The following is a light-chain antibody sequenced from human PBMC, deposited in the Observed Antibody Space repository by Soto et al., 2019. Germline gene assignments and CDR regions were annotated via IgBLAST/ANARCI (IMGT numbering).Light chain of an antibody. CDR2: GVS. CDR1: QSFRSNY. J-gene: IGKJ4*01. CDR3: QQYDRIPGFT. V-gene: IGKV3-20*01. Sequence: EIVLTQSPGTLSLSPGERATLSCRASQSFRSNYLAWYQQRPGQAPRLLIYGVSSRASGIPDSFSGSVSGTDFTLTISRLEPEDSAVYYCQQYDRIPGFTFGGGTKVEI.